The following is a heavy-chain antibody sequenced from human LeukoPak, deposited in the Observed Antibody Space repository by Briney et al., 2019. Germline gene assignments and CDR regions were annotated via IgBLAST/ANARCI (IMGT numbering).Heavy chain of an antibody. Sequence: SETLSLTCTVSGGSISSYYWSWIRQPPGKGLEWIGEINHSGSTNYNPSLKSRVTISVDTSKNQFSLKLSSVTAADTAVYYCARHIRAARALDIWGQGTMVTVSS. J-gene: IGHJ3*02. CDR1: GGSISSYY. CDR2: INHSGST. D-gene: IGHD6-6*01. CDR3: ARHIRAARALDI. V-gene: IGHV4-34*01.